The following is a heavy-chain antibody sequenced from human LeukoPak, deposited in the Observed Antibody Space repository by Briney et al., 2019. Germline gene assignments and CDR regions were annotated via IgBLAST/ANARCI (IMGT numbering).Heavy chain of an antibody. CDR3: AREEGRNYDFWSGPVEFDP. D-gene: IGHD3-3*01. V-gene: IGHV1-2*02. CDR2: INPNSGGT. CDR1: GYTFTGYY. Sequence: GASVKVSFKASGYTFTGYYMHWVRQAPGQGLEWMGWINPNSGGTNYAQKFQGRVTMTRDTSISTAYMELSRLRSDDTAVYYCAREEGRNYDFWSGPVEFDPWGQGTLVTVSS. J-gene: IGHJ5*02.